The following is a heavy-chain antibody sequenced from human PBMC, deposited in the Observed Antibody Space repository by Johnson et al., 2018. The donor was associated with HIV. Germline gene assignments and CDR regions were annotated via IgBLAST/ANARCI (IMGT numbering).Heavy chain of an antibody. Sequence: QVQLVESGGGLVKPGGSLRLSCAVSGVIFSDYYMSWIRQAPGKGLEWVSYISSSGSTIYYADSVKCRFTISRDNAKNSLYLQMNSLRAEDTAVYYCALNWGAEGAFDIWGQGTMVTVSS. CDR1: GVIFSDYY. D-gene: IGHD7-27*01. V-gene: IGHV3-11*04. CDR3: ALNWGAEGAFDI. CDR2: ISSSGSTI. J-gene: IGHJ3*02.